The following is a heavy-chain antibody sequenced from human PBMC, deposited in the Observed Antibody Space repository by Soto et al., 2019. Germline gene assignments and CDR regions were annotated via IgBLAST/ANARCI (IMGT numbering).Heavy chain of an antibody. D-gene: IGHD2-2*01. CDR1: GFTFSRYD. J-gene: IGHJ5*02. CDR2: INGGRS. V-gene: IGHV3-23*01. CDR3: ATHAWDR. Sequence: EVQLLESGGGLVQPGGSLRLSCAASGFTFSRYDMSWVRQAPGKGLEWVSAINGGRSFYGDSVEGRFTVSRDNSKNTLYLQMNSLRVEDTAIYYCATHAWDRWGQGTLVTVSS.